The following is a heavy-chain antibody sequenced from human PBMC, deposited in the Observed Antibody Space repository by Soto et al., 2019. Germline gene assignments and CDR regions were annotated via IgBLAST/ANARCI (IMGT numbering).Heavy chain of an antibody. CDR1: GGTFSSYT. J-gene: IGHJ5*02. D-gene: IGHD1-20*01. Sequence: SVKVSCKASGGTFSSYTISWVRQAPGQGLEWMGRIIPILGIANYAQKFQGRVTITADKSTSTAYMELSSLRSEDTAVYYCARGRITGNRLSWFVPSCQAPMGTVPS. V-gene: IGHV1-69*02. CDR3: ARGRITGNRLSWFVP. CDR2: IIPILGIA.